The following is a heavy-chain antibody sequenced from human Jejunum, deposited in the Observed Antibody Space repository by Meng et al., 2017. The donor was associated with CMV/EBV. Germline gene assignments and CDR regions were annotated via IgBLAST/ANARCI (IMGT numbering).Heavy chain of an antibody. D-gene: IGHD2/OR15-2a*01. J-gene: IGHJ6*02. V-gene: IGHV3-30*04. CDR3: AKDGANYNLWQYGMDV. CDR2: TIYDGSNK. CDR1: FTFNRYA. Sequence: FTFNRYAMHWVRQAPGKGLEWVAVTIYDGSNKYNADSVKGRFTISRHNSKNTLYLQMNSLRVEDTAMYYCAKDGANYNLWQYGMDVWGQGTTVTVSS.